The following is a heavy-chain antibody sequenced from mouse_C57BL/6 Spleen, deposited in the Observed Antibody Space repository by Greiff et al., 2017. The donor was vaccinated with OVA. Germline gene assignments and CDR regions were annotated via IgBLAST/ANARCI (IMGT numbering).Heavy chain of an antibody. D-gene: IGHD2-2*01. J-gene: IGHJ3*01. CDR3: ARLRGYDWFDY. Sequence: QVQLQQPGAELVMPGASVKLSCKASGYTFTSYWMHWVKQRPGQGLEWIGEIDPSDSYTNYNQKFKGKSTLTVDKSSSTAYMQLSSLTSEDSAVYYCARLRGYDWFDYWGQGTLVTVSA. V-gene: IGHV1-69*01. CDR2: IDPSDSYT. CDR1: GYTFTSYW.